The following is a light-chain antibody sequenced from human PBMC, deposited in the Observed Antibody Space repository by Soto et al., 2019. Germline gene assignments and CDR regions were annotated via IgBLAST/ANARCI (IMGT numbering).Light chain of an antibody. CDR1: SSNIGTGYD. CDR3: QSYDSSLSGYV. J-gene: IGLJ1*01. CDR2: ANS. Sequence: QSALTQPPSVSGAPGQRVTISCTGSSSNIGTGYDVHWYQQLPGTAPKLLIYANSNRPSGVPGRFSGSKSGTSASLAITGLQAEDEADYYCQSYDSSLSGYVFGPGTKVTVL. V-gene: IGLV1-40*01.